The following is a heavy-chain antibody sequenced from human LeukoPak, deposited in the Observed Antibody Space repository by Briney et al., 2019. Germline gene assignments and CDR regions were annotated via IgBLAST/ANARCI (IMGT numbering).Heavy chain of an antibody. Sequence: GGSLRLSCATSGFTVITNYMSWVRQAPGKGLEWVSVIYSDGTTYYADSVKGRFTISRDNSKNTLYLQMNSLRAEDTAVYYCARNFPTVVTSFDYSGQGTLVTVSS. D-gene: IGHD4-23*01. CDR1: GFTVITNY. V-gene: IGHV3-66*01. J-gene: IGHJ4*02. CDR3: ARNFPTVVTSFDY. CDR2: IYSDGTT.